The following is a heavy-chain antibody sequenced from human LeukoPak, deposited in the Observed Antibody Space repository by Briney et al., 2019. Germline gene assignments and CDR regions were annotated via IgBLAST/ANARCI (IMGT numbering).Heavy chain of an antibody. CDR1: GYSFTSYW. D-gene: IGHD3-10*01. CDR3: ARQITMVRGVIDHAFDI. Sequence: GESLKISCKGSGYSFTSYWIGWVRQMPGKGLEWMGIIYPGDSDTRYSPSFQGQVTISADKSISTAYLQWSSLKASDTAMYYCARQITMVRGVIDHAFDIWGQGTMVTVSS. V-gene: IGHV5-51*01. CDR2: IYPGDSDT. J-gene: IGHJ3*02.